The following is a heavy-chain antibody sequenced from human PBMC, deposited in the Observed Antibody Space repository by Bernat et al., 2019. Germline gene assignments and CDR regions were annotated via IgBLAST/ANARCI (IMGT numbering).Heavy chain of an antibody. CDR1: GFTFSSYA. CDR3: AKAKPYSSPYAVDY. V-gene: IGHV3-23*01. Sequence: EVQLLESGGGLVQPGGSLRLSCAASGFTFSSYAMSWVRQAPGKGLEWVSAISGSGGSKYYADSVNGRSTISRDNSKTTLYLQMNSLRAEDTAVYYCAKAKPYSSPYAVDYWGQGTLVTVSS. J-gene: IGHJ4*02. CDR2: ISGSGGSK. D-gene: IGHD6-19*01.